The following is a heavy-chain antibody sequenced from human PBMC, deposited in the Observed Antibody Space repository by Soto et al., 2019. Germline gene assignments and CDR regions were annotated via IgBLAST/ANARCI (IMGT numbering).Heavy chain of an antibody. J-gene: IGHJ6*02. D-gene: IGHD3-3*01. CDR2: IYYSGST. V-gene: IGHV4-39*01. CDR1: GGSISSSSYY. Sequence: SETLSLTCTVSGGSISSSSYYWGWIRQPPGKGLEWIGSIYYSGSTYSNPSLKSRVTISVDTSKNQFSLKLSSVTAADTAVYYCARQKSHYDFWSTDYYYGMDVWGQGTTVTVSS. CDR3: ARQKSHYDFWSTDYYYGMDV.